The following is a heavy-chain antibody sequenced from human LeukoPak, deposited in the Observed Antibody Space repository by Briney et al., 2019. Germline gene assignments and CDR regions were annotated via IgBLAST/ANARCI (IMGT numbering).Heavy chain of an antibody. CDR3: ARENDQGFDY. CDR1: GFTFTTYW. V-gene: IGHV3-74*01. D-gene: IGHD3-16*01. J-gene: IGHJ4*02. Sequence: GGSLRLSCAASGFTFTTYWTHWVRQAPGKGLVWVSHINSDGSITSYADSVKGRFTISRDNAKNTLYLQMNSLRAEDTAVYYCARENDQGFDYWGQGTLVTVSS. CDR2: INSDGSIT.